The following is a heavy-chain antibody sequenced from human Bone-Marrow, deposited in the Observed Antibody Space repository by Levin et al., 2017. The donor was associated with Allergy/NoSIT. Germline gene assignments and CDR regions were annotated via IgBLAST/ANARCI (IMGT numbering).Heavy chain of an antibody. Sequence: SETLSLTCTVSGGSVKNYYWSWLRQSAGKGLEWIGRFSSNGISNYNPSLRSRVNMSLDAARNRVSLTLTSVTAADTAVYFCARDALTAARWFALWGRGIRVKVSS. CDR2: FSSNGIS. CDR3: ARDALTAARWFAL. CDR1: GGSVKNYY. D-gene: IGHD3-10*01. V-gene: IGHV4-4*07. J-gene: IGHJ2*01.